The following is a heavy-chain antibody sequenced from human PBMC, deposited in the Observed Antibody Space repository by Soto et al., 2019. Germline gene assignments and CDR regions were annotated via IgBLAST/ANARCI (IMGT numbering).Heavy chain of an antibody. CDR2: ISGGDGSP. CDR3: AKWHTYNYDSLAFSGFDC. J-gene: IGHJ4*02. V-gene: IGHV3-23*01. CDR1: GFTFSSYA. Sequence: GGSLRHSCVASGFTFSSYAMTWVRQAPGKGLEWVSAISGGDGSPSYADSVKGRFTISRDNSKNTLYLHMNSLRVDDTAAYYCAKWHTYNYDSLAFSGFDCWGQGTQVTVSS. D-gene: IGHD3-16*01.